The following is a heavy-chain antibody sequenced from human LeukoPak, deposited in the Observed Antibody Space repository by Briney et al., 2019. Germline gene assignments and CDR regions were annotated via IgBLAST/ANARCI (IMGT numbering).Heavy chain of an antibody. D-gene: IGHD3-22*01. CDR1: GFTFSSYG. V-gene: IGHV3-33*06. CDR3: AKGQYYDSTIIID. J-gene: IGHJ4*02. CDR2: IWYDGSNK. Sequence: GGSLRLSCAASGFTFSSYGMHWVRQAPGKGLEWVAVIWYDGSNKYYADSVKGRFTISRDNSKNTLYLQMNSLRAEDTAVYYCAKGQYYDSTIIIDWGQGTLVTVSS.